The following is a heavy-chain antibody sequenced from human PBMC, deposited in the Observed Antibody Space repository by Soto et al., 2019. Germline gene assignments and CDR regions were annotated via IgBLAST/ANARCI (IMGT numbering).Heavy chain of an antibody. CDR1: GFPFSTYA. V-gene: IGHV3-13*01. Sequence: EVQLVESGGGLVQPGGSLRLSCVASGFPFSTYAIHWGRLVTGKGLEWVSTIGTAGDTHYPGSVKGRFSSFRENAKNSVYLQMNSLIVRSTAIYYCSRDKVLCRSTSCPTRIIHFVMVVWGQGTTVSVPS. J-gene: IGHJ6*02. CDR3: SRDKVLCRSTSCPTRIIHFVMVV. D-gene: IGHD2-2*01. CDR2: IGTAGDT.